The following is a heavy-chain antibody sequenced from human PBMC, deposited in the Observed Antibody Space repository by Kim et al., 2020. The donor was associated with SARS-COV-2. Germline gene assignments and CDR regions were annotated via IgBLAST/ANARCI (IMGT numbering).Heavy chain of an antibody. CDR1: GFTFSSYG. CDR3: AREGGDYGDYVYDY. Sequence: GGSLRLSCAASGFTFSSYGMHWVRQAPGNGLEWVAVIWYDGSNKYYADSVKGRFTISRDNSKNTLYLQMNSLRAEDTAVYYCAREGGDYGDYVYDYWGQGTLVTVSS. V-gene: IGHV3-33*01. D-gene: IGHD4-17*01. CDR2: IWYDGSNK. J-gene: IGHJ4*02.